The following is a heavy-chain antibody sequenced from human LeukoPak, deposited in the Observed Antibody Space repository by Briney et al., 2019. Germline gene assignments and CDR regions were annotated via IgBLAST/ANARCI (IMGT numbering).Heavy chain of an antibody. J-gene: IGHJ4*02. V-gene: IGHV1-69*06. CDR3: ASTAALGYCSGGSCFTIDY. Sequence: ASVKVSCKASGGTFSSYAISWVRQAPGQGLEWMGGIIPIFGTATYAQKFQGRVTITADKSTSTAYMELSSLRSEDTAVYYCASTAALGYCSGGSCFTIDYWGQGTLVTVSS. D-gene: IGHD2-15*01. CDR1: GGTFSSYA. CDR2: IIPIFGTA.